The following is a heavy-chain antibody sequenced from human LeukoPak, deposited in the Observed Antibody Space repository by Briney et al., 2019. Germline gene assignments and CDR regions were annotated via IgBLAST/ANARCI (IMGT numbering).Heavy chain of an antibody. CDR3: ASARGSNYGSLGD. V-gene: IGHV3-53*01. Sequence: SLRLSCARDRFTVGSNYSVWVRQAPGNEQEWVSVIYSGGSTFYADSVKGRFSISRDNSKNTLYLQMNSLRAEDTAVYYCASARGSNYGSLGDWGRGTLVSVSS. CDR2: IYSGGST. J-gene: IGHJ4*02. D-gene: IGHD5-18*01. CDR1: RFTVGSNY.